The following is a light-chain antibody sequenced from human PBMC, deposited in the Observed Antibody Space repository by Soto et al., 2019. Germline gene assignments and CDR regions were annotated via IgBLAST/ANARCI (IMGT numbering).Light chain of an antibody. CDR3: QQYDNLPWT. CDR1: QDISNY. V-gene: IGKV1-33*01. J-gene: IGKJ1*01. CDR2: DAS. Sequence: DIQMTQSPSSLSASVGDRVTITCQASQDISNYLNWYQQKPGKAPKLLIYDASNLETVVPSRFSGSGSGTDCTFTISRLQPEDIATYYCQQYDNLPWTFGQGTKVEI.